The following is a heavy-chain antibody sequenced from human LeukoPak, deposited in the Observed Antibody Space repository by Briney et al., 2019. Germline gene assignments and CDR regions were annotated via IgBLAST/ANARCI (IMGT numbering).Heavy chain of an antibody. CDR1: GGSFSGYY. CDR2: INHSGST. D-gene: IGHD3-22*01. J-gene: IGHJ4*02. Sequence: SETLSLTCAVYGGSFSGYYWSWIRQPPGKGLEWIGEINHSGSTNYNPSLKSRVTISVDTSKNQFYLKLSSVTAADTAVYYCARETPRSYDSSGYYRRGRRYYFDYWGQGTLVTVSS. CDR3: ARETPRSYDSSGYYRRGRRYYFDY. V-gene: IGHV4-34*01.